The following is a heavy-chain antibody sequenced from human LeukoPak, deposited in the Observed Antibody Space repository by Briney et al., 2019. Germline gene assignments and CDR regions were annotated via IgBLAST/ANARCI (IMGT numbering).Heavy chain of an antibody. CDR1: GFTFSTYR. CDR2: IKQNGSEK. CDR3: TRGAARMVEMGTIISFEY. D-gene: IGHD5-24*01. J-gene: IGHJ4*02. Sequence: GGSLRLSCAASGFTFSTYRMSWVRQAPGKGLEGVANIKQNGSEKHYVDSVKGRFTISRDNAKNSLYLQMSSLRAEDTAVYYCTRGAARMVEMGTIISFEYWGQGTLVTVSS. V-gene: IGHV3-7*01.